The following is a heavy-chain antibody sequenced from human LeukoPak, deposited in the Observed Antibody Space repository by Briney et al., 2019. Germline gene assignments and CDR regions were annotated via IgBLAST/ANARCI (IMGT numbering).Heavy chain of an antibody. V-gene: IGHV3-9*01. Sequence: GGSLRLSCAASGFTFDDYAMHWVRQAPGKGLEWVSGISWNSGSIGYADSVKGRFIISRDNAKNSVYLQMNSLRAEDTAVYYCARRVVVPSMKCFDSWGQGTLVTVSS. CDR2: ISWNSGSI. J-gene: IGHJ4*02. CDR1: GFTFDDYA. D-gene: IGHD2-2*01. CDR3: ARRVVVPSMKCFDS.